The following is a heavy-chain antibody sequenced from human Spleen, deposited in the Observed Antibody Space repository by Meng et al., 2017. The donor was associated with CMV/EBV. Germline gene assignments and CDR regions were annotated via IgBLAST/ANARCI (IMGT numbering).Heavy chain of an antibody. V-gene: IGHV3-30-3*01. CDR3: ARDRDSGYAGPYYYYGMDV. D-gene: IGHD5-12*01. CDR2: ISYDGSNK. J-gene: IGHJ6*02. CDR1: GFSFSNYA. Sequence: GGSLRLSCAASGFSFSNYAMHWVRQAPGKGLEWVAVISYDGSNKYYADSVKGRFTISRDNSKIPLDLQINSPRAEDMAVYYCARDRDSGYAGPYYYYGMDVWGQGTTVTVSS.